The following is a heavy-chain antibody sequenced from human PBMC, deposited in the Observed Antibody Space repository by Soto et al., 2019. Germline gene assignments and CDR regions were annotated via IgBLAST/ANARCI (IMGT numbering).Heavy chain of an antibody. D-gene: IGHD5-12*01. CDR3: ARAVGIVATIRVYDAFDI. Sequence: GASVKVSCKASGYTFTSYYMHWVRQAPGQGLEWMGIINPSGGSTSYAQKFQGRVTMTRDTSTSTVYMELSSLRSEDTAVYYCARAVGIVATIRVYDAFDIWGQGTMVTVSS. J-gene: IGHJ3*02. V-gene: IGHV1-46*03. CDR1: GYTFTSYY. CDR2: INPSGGST.